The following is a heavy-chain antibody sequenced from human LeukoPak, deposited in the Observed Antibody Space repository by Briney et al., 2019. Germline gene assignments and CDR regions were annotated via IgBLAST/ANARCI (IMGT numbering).Heavy chain of an antibody. CDR1: GGSISSGGYY. D-gene: IGHD2-21*02. V-gene: IGHV4-31*03. Sequence: SETLSLTCTVCGGSISSGGYYWNWIRQHPGKGLEWIGCIYYSGSACYNPSLKSRVTISEDTSKNQFSLRLSSMTAADTAVYYCAALLGDGSIDYWGQGTLVTVSS. J-gene: IGHJ4*02. CDR3: AALLGDGSIDY. CDR2: IYYSGSA.